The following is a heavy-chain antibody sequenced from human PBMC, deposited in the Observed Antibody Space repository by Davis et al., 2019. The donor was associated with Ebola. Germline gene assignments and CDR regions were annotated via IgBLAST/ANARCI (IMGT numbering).Heavy chain of an antibody. CDR2: INHSGST. CDR3: ARGFKPFDY. CDR1: GGSFSGYY. J-gene: IGHJ4*02. V-gene: IGHV4-34*01. Sequence: GSLRLSCAVYGGSFSGYYWSWIRQPPGKGLEWIGEINHSGSTNYNPSLKSRVTISVDTSKNQFSLKLSSVTAADTAVYYCARGFKPFDYWGQGTLVTVSS. D-gene: IGHD1-14*01.